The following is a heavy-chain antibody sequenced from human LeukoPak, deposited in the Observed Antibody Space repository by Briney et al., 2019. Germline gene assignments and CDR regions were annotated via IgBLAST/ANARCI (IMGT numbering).Heavy chain of an antibody. CDR2: IKSKIVGGTT. J-gene: IGHJ4*02. CDR1: GLTFSSYT. CDR3: TTGVGAAGHDGY. V-gene: IGHV3-15*01. Sequence: GGSLRLSCAASGLTFSSYTMNWVRQAPGKGLEWVGQIKSKIVGGTTDYGSPVKGRFTISRDDSKDTLYLQMNSLRIEDTAVYYCTTGVGAAGHDGYWGQGTLVTVSS. D-gene: IGHD1-26*01.